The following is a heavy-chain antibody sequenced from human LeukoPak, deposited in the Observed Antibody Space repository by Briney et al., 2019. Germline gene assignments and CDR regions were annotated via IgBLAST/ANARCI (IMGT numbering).Heavy chain of an antibody. Sequence: PSETLSLTCTVSGGSITSYYWSWLRQPPGKGLEWIGYIYYSGSTNYNPSLKSRVTISVDTSKNQFSLKLSSVTAADTAVYYCARLRCLEWRLDYWGQGTLVTVSS. D-gene: IGHD3-3*01. V-gene: IGHV4-59*01. CDR3: ARLRCLEWRLDY. J-gene: IGHJ4*02. CDR2: IYYSGST. CDR1: GGSITSYY.